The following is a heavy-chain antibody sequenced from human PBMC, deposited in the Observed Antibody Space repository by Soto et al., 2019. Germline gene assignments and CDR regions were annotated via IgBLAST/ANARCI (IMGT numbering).Heavy chain of an antibody. J-gene: IGHJ5*02. D-gene: IGHD3-16*02. Sequence: GGSLRLSCAASGFDFRSYAMSCVRQAPGKGLEWVASISGAAQSIFYADSMKGRVTISRDNSKATLFLHIHSLGAEDSAIYYCTKARVSLLSVVKPDAWGQGTLVTVSS. V-gene: IGHV3-23*01. CDR2: ISGAAQSI. CDR3: TKARVSLLSVVKPDA. CDR1: GFDFRSYA.